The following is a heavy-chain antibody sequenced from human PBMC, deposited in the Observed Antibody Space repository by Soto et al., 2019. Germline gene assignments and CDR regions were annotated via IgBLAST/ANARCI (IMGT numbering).Heavy chain of an antibody. D-gene: IGHD1-26*01. CDR3: ARAYGGRSLY. V-gene: IGHV2-5*02. CDR1: GFSLTTDRVG. J-gene: IGHJ4*02. CDR2: IYWDDSK. Sequence: QITLKESGPTLVKPTQTLTLTCTFSGFSLTTDRVGVGWIRQPPGEALEWLAVIYWDDSKTYRPSLESRLTITKDTSKNQVALTTTNMYSLDTAPYYCARAYGGRSLYWGQGTLVTVSS.